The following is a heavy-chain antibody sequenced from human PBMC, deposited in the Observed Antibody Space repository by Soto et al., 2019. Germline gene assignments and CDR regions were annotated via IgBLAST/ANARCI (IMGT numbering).Heavy chain of an antibody. V-gene: IGHV3-64D*08. D-gene: IGHD6-6*01. CDR1: GFTFSSYA. Sequence: GGSLRLSCSASGFTFSSYAMHWVRQAPGKGLEYVSAISSNGGSTYYADSVKGRFTISRDNSKNTLYLQMSSLRAEDTAVYYCVKGSSSSHYYYGMDVWGQGTTVTVSS. CDR2: ISSNGGST. CDR3: VKGSSSSHYYYGMDV. J-gene: IGHJ6*02.